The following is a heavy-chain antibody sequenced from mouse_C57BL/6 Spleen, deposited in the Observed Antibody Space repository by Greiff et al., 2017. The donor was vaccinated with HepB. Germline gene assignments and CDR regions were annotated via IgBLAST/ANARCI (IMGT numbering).Heavy chain of an antibody. Sequence: EVKLVESGGGLVKPGGSLKLSCAASGFTFSDYGMHWVRQAPEKGLEWVAYISSGSSTIYYADTVKGRFTISRDNAKNTLFLQMTSLRSEDTAMYYCARRSVGYPYYCAMDYWGQGTSVTVSS. J-gene: IGHJ4*01. CDR3: ARRSVGYPYYCAMDY. CDR1: GFTFSDYG. D-gene: IGHD2-2*01. V-gene: IGHV5-17*01. CDR2: ISSGSSTI.